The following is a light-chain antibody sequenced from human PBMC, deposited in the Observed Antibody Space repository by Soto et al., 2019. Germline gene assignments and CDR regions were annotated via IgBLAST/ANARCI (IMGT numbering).Light chain of an antibody. CDR2: SNN. J-gene: IGLJ1*01. Sequence: QSVLTQPPSASGTPGQRVTISCSGSSSNIGSNTVNWYQQLPGTAPKLLIYSNNQRPSGVPDRFSGSKSGTSASLAISGLQSEDESNYYCAACDDSLNGYVFGTGTKVPV. V-gene: IGLV1-44*01. CDR1: SSNIGSNT. CDR3: AACDDSLNGYV.